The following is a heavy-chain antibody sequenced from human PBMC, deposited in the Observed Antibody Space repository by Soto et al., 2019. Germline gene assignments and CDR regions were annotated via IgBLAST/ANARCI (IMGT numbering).Heavy chain of an antibody. CDR3: AKGAMVATTATFVDY. V-gene: IGHV3-23*01. J-gene: IGHJ4*02. D-gene: IGHD5-12*01. Sequence: EVQLLESGGDLVQPGGSLRLSCVASGFTFSNHAMSWVRQAPGKGLEWVSAISGDGVRTYYTDSVKGRFTISRDISKSTLYLPMNSLRAEDTALYYCAKGAMVATTATFVDYWGQGTLVTVSS. CDR2: ISGDGVRT. CDR1: GFTFSNHA.